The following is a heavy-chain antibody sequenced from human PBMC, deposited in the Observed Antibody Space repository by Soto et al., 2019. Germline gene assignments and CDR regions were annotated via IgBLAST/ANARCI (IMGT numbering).Heavy chain of an antibody. CDR2: ISPYNGNT. V-gene: IGHV1-18*01. J-gene: IGHJ5*02. D-gene: IGHD1-1*01. CDR1: GYTLTLYG. CDR3: ARVQSWHDLLWDFDP. Sequence: GASVKVSCKASGYTLTLYGLSWLRQAPGQRLEWIGWISPYNGNTEYAQKVQGRVTMTRDTSTTTAYMELNSLTSDDTAVYYCARVQSWHDLLWDFDPWGQGTLVTVSS.